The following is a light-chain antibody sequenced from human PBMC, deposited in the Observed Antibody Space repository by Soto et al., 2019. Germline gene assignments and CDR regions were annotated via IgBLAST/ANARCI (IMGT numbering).Light chain of an antibody. CDR3: SSYTSISPHVV. CDR1: SSDVGSYNR. Sequence: QSALTQPPSVSGSPGHSVTISCTGTSSDVGSYNRVSWYQQPPGTAPKLIIYDVIDRPSGVPDRFSGSKSGNTASLTISGLQTEDEAHYHCSSYTSISPHVVFGGGTKVTVL. J-gene: IGLJ2*01. CDR2: DVI. V-gene: IGLV2-18*02.